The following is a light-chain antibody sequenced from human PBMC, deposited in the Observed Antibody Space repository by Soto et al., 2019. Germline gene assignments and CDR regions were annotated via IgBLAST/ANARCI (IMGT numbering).Light chain of an antibody. CDR1: QSVSNY. Sequence: VMSQSPSILSVSPGERATLSCRASQSVSNYLAWYQQKPGQAPRLLIYDASTRATGIPARFSGSGSGTDFTLTISSLEPEDFAVYYCQQRSNWPPLTFGGGTKVDIK. CDR3: QQRSNWPPLT. CDR2: DAS. V-gene: IGKV3-11*01. J-gene: IGKJ4*01.